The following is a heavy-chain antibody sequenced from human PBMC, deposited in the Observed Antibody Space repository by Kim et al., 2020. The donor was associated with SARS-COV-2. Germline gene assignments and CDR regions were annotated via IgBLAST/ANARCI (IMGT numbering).Heavy chain of an antibody. D-gene: IGHD3-10*01. Sequence: SETLSLTCAVYGGSFSGYYWSWIRQPPGKGLEWIGEINHSGSTNYNPSLKSRVTISVDTSKNQFSLKLSSVTAADTAVYYCARFWFGTAYGMDVWGQGTTVTVSS. CDR1: GGSFSGYY. J-gene: IGHJ6*02. V-gene: IGHV4-34*01. CDR3: ARFWFGTAYGMDV. CDR2: INHSGST.